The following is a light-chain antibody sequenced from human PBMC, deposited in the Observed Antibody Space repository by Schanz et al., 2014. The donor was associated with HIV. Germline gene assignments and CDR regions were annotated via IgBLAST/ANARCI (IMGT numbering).Light chain of an antibody. CDR2: DIN. CDR1: SSDVGAYNY. CDR3: CSYAGSYTSLYV. J-gene: IGLJ1*01. V-gene: IGLV2-11*01. Sequence: QSALTQPPSASGSPGQSVTISCTGTSSDVGAYNYVSWYQQHPGKAPKLMIYDINKRPSGVPDRFSGSKSGNTASLTISGLQAEDEADYYCCSYAGSYTSLYVFGTGTKVTVL.